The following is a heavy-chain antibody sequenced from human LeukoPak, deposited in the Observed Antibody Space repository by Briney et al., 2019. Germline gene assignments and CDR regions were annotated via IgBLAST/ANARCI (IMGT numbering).Heavy chain of an antibody. CDR1: GYIFTSYW. J-gene: IGHJ4*02. CDR3: ARLFRNYYDSSGRGRLDY. D-gene: IGHD3-22*01. Sequence: GESLKISCKGSGYIFTSYWIGWVRQMPGKGLEWMGIFYPADSDTRYSPSFQGQVTISADKSISTAYLQWSSLKASDTAMYYCARLFRNYYDSSGRGRLDYWGQGTLVTVSS. V-gene: IGHV5-51*01. CDR2: FYPADSDT.